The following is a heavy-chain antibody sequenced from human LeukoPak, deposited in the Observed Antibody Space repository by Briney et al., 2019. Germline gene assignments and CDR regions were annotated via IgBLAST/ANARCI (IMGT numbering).Heavy chain of an antibody. V-gene: IGHV3-23*01. Sequence: GGSLRLSCAASGFTFSSYTVTWVRQAPGKGLEWVSSIRGSGSTTYFADSVKGRFTMSRDNSKNTLYLQMNSLRAEDTAVYYCAKDSTVSGSYYGMDIWGQGTTVTVSS. CDR3: AKDSTVSGSYYGMDI. CDR2: IRGSGSTT. J-gene: IGHJ6*02. D-gene: IGHD3-22*01. CDR1: GFTFSSYT.